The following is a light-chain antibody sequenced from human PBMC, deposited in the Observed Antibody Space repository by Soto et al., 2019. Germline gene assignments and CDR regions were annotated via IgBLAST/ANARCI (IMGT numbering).Light chain of an antibody. J-gene: IGKJ1*01. V-gene: IGKV3-20*01. CDR1: QSVSSGY. CDR3: QQDAASPRT. CDR2: GVS. Sequence: EIVLTQSPGTLSLSPRERATLSCRASQSVSSGYLAWYQHKPGQAPRLLIYGVSSRAPGIPDRFSGSGSGADFPFTIRRPEAEGFAVVFFQQDAASPRTFGPGNPVEGK.